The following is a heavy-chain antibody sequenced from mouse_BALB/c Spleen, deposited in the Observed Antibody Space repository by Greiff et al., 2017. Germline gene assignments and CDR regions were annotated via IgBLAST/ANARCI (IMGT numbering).Heavy chain of an antibody. V-gene: IGHV3-6*02. CDR3: AWTYNGNYDAMDY. J-gene: IGHJ4*01. Sequence: EVHLVESGPGLVTPSQSLSLTCSVTGYSITGGYFWYWIRQSPGNKLEWMGYISYDGSNNYNPSLKNRITITRDTSKNQFFLKLNSVTTEDTATYYCAWTYNGNYDAMDYWGQGTSVTVSS. CDR1: GYSITGGYF. CDR2: ISYDGSN. D-gene: IGHD2-10*01.